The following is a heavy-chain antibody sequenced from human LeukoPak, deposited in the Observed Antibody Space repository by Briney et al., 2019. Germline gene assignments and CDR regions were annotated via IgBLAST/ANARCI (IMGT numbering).Heavy chain of an antibody. J-gene: IGHJ3*02. V-gene: IGHV3-53*01. Sequence: GGSLRLFCAASGFTISSYHMSWVRQAPGKGLEWVSVLYTGGKTSYAGAVRGRFTVSRDNSKNTLSLEMNSLRAEDTAVYYCARDSTFDIWGQGTVVTVSS. CDR3: ARDSTFDI. CDR2: LYTGGKT. CDR1: GFTISSYH. D-gene: IGHD2-2*01.